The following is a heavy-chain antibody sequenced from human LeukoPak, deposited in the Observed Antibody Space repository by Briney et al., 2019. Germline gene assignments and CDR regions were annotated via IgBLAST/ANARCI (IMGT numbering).Heavy chain of an antibody. Sequence: ASETLSLTCSVSGGSISSASYYWNWIRQPAGKGLEWIGRMYTSGSTNYNPSLKSRVTISVDTSKNQFSLKLSFVTAADTAVYYCARGVWFGSAFDIWGQGTMVTVSS. CDR2: MYTSGST. V-gene: IGHV4-61*02. CDR3: ARGVWFGSAFDI. J-gene: IGHJ3*02. CDR1: GGSISSASYY. D-gene: IGHD3-10*01.